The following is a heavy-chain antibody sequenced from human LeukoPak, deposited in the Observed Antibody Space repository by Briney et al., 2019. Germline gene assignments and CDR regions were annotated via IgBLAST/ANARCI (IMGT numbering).Heavy chain of an antibody. CDR2: ISSTGNIK. Sequence: QTGGSLRLSCAASGFSFSSTSMHWVRQAPGKGLEWVAVISSTGNIKNFVDSVKGRFTISRDNSKNTLYLQMNTLRAEDTSFYYCAIDNSHWLFDYWGRGTLVTVSS. V-gene: IGHV3-30-3*01. CDR3: AIDNSHWLFDY. CDR1: GFSFSSTS. D-gene: IGHD1-1*01. J-gene: IGHJ4*02.